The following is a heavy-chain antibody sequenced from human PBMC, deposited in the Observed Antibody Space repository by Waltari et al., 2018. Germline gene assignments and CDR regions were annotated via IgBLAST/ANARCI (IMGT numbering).Heavy chain of an antibody. CDR2: ISGSGGST. J-gene: IGHJ4*02. D-gene: IGHD5-18*01. V-gene: IGHV3-23*01. Sequence: EVQLLESGGGLVQPGGSLRLSCAASGFTFSSYAMRWVRQAPGKGLEWVSAISGSGGSTYYADSVKGRFTISRDNSKNTLYLQMNSLRAEDTAVYYCAKVGRSYGTIDYWGQGTLVTVSS. CDR1: GFTFSSYA. CDR3: AKVGRSYGTIDY.